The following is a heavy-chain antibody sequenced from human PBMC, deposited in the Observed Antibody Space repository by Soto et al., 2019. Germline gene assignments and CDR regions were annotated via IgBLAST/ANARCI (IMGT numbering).Heavy chain of an antibody. CDR3: AVSTYYYDSSGPRGAAYFDY. CDR1: GGSISSGGYY. J-gene: IGHJ4*02. V-gene: IGHV4-31*03. Sequence: SETLSLTCTVSGGSISSGGYYWSWIRQHPGKGLEWIGYIYYSGSTYYNPSLKSRVTISVDTSKNQFSLKLSSVTAADTAVYYCAVSTYYYDSSGPRGAAYFDYWGQGTLVTVSS. CDR2: IYYSGST. D-gene: IGHD3-22*01.